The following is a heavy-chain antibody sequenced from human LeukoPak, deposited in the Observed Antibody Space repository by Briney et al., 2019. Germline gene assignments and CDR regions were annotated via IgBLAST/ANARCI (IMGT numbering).Heavy chain of an antibody. D-gene: IGHD2-2*01. CDR2: ISGSGDST. CDR3: AKATN. J-gene: IGHJ4*02. V-gene: IGHV3-23*01. Sequence: GGSLRLSCAASGFAFNSYVMTWVRQAPGKGLDWFSAISGSGDSTYYADSVKGRFTISRDSSRSTMYLQMTSLTAEDTAVYYCAKATNWGQGTLVTVSS. CDR1: GFAFNSYV.